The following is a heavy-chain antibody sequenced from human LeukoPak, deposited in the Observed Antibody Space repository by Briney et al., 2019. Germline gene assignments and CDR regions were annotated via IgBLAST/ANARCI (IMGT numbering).Heavy chain of an antibody. CDR3: ARVYYDILTGPYYFDY. V-gene: IGHV4-30-4*01. Sequence: SQTLSLTCTVSGGSISSGDYYWSWIRQPPGKGLEWIGYIYYSGSTYYNPSLKSRVTISVDTSKNQFSLKLSSVTAADTAVYYCARVYYDILTGPYYFDYWGLGTLVTVSS. J-gene: IGHJ4*02. CDR2: IYYSGST. CDR1: GGSISSGDYY. D-gene: IGHD3-9*01.